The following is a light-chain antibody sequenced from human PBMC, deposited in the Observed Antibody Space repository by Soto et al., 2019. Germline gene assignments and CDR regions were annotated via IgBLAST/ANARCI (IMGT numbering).Light chain of an antibody. CDR1: QGISSS. Sequence: DIQLTQSPSFLSASVGDRVTITCRARQGISSSLAWFQQKPGNAPKLLIYAASTLQSRVPSRFSGSGSGTDFTLTISSLQPEDVATYYCQQLNTYPHTFGPGTKLQI. CDR2: AAS. V-gene: IGKV1-9*01. CDR3: QQLNTYPHT. J-gene: IGKJ2*01.